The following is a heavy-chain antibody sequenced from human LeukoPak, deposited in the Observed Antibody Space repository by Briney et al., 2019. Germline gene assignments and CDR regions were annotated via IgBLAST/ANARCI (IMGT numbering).Heavy chain of an antibody. J-gene: IGHJ4*02. Sequence: ASVKVSCKASGGTFSSYAISWVRQAPGQGLEWMGGIIPIFGTANYAQKLQGRVTMTTDTSTSTAYMELRSLRSDDTAVYYCVRYDILTGYYCYFDYWGQGTLVTVSS. CDR2: IIPIFGTA. V-gene: IGHV1-69*05. CDR1: GGTFSSYA. CDR3: VRYDILTGYYCYFDY. D-gene: IGHD3-9*01.